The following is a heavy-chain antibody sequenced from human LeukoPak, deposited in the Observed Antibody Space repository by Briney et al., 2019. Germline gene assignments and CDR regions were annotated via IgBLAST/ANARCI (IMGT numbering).Heavy chain of an antibody. CDR2: IGAGGTFT. CDR3: ARVSRAVFPGDAFDI. CDR1: GFTFSSYA. D-gene: IGHD2-21*01. J-gene: IGHJ3*02. Sequence: GGSLRLSCTASGFTFSSYAMNWVRQAPGKGLEWVSGIGAGGTFTYYADSVKGRFTISRDNAKNSLYLQMNSLRAEDTALYYCARVSRAVFPGDAFDIWGQGTMVTVSS. V-gene: IGHV3-23*01.